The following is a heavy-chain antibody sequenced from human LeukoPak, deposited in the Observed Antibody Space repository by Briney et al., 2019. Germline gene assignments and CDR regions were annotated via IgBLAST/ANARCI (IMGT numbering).Heavy chain of an antibody. CDR1: GFTFSNYG. D-gene: IGHD6-13*01. V-gene: IGHV3-30*02. CDR3: AKRYAAAGTLDY. CDR2: IRYDESNK. Sequence: GGSLRLSCAASGFTFSNYGTHWVRQARGKGLEWVAFIRYDESNKYYADSVKGRFTISRDNSKNTLYLQMNSLRAEDTAVYYCAKRYAAAGTLDYWGQGTLVTVSS. J-gene: IGHJ4*02.